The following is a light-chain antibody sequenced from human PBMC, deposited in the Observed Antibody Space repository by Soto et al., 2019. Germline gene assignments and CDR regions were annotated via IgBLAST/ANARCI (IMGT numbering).Light chain of an antibody. J-gene: IGKJ5*01. Sequence: DIQMTQSPSTLSASVGDTVTITCRASQTIGTWLAWYQQKPAKAPKLLIYKASTLESGVPSRFSGSGSGTDFTLTISCLQSEDFATYYCQQYYSYPPIPFGQGTRLQ. CDR2: KAS. CDR1: QTIGTW. CDR3: QQYYSYPPIP. V-gene: IGKV1-5*03.